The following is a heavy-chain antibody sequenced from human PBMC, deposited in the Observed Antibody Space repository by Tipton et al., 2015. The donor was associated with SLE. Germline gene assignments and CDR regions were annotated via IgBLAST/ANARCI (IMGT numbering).Heavy chain of an antibody. Sequence: LRLSCAVSGGSSSDFFWSWIRQPPGKGLEWLGYISDGGGTNLNPSLESRVSVSKDTSKNQFSLKLTSVTAADTAVYYCARLQYICGGMDVWGEGTTVTVSS. CDR3: ARLQYICGGMDV. J-gene: IGHJ6*04. CDR2: ISDGGGT. D-gene: IGHD2-21*01. V-gene: IGHV4-34*01. CDR1: GGSSSDFF.